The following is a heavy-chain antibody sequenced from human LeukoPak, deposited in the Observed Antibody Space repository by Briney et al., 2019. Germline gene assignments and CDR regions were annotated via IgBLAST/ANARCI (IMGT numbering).Heavy chain of an antibody. D-gene: IGHD6-13*01. CDR2: IKQDGSEK. J-gene: IGHJ4*02. V-gene: IGHV3-7*01. Sequence: GGSLRLSCAASGFTFSSYWMSWVRQAPGKGLEWVANIKQDGSEKYYVDSVKGRITISRDDAKNSLYLQMNSLRAEDTAVYYCARYASTWDLDSWGQGTLVTVSS. CDR3: ARYASTWDLDS. CDR1: GFTFSSYW.